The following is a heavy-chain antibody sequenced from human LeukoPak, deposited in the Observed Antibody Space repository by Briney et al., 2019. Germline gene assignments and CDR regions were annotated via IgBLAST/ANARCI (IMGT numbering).Heavy chain of an antibody. CDR3: ARDPPSFQY. J-gene: IGHJ1*01. CDR1: GFTVSTNF. CDR2: ISSSRSSYI. V-gene: IGHV3-21*01. Sequence: GGSLRLSCAVSGFTVSTNFMSWVRQAPGKGLEWVSTISSSRSSYIYYADSVKGRFTISRDNAKNSLYLQMNSLRAEDTAVYYCARDPPSFQYWGQGTLVTVSA.